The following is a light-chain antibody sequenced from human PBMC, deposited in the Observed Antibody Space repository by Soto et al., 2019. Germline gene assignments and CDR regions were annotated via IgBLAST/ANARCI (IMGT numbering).Light chain of an antibody. Sequence: QSALTQPASVSGSPGQSITISCTGTSSDVGGYSYVSWYQQHPGKAPKLMIYDVSNRPSGVSNRFSGSKSGNTASLTISGLQAEDEADYYCSSYTSSSTPVYVFGTGTKVTVL. CDR2: DVS. J-gene: IGLJ1*01. CDR3: SSYTSSSTPVYV. CDR1: SSDVGGYSY. V-gene: IGLV2-14*01.